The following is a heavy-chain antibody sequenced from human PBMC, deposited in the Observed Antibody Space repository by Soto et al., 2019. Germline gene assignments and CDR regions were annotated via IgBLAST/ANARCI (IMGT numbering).Heavy chain of an antibody. CDR1: GFNFCKFA. D-gene: IGHD2-8*01. Sequence: DGSLRLSCAASGFNFCKFAMTWVRRPTGKGRECLAAVSGDGKSTSYADSANGRFPISRDNSRNTVSLLLTSLRVDDTALYYCCKTTSCHFDNGALLFSWGHGTLVTVSS. J-gene: IGHJ5*01. CDR3: CKTTSCHFDNGALLFS. V-gene: IGHV3-23*01. CDR2: VSGDGKST.